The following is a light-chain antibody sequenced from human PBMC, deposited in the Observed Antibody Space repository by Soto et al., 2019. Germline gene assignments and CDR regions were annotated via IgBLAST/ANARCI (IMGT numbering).Light chain of an antibody. V-gene: IGKV3-20*01. J-gene: IGKJ2*01. CDR2: GSS. Sequence: EIVLTQSPGTLSLSPGERATLSCRASQSVSSGYLAWYQQKPGQAPRLLLYGSSNRATGIPDRFSGSGSGTDFTLTISRLEPEDFAVYYCQQYGSIPYTFGQGTKLEI. CDR3: QQYGSIPYT. CDR1: QSVSSGY.